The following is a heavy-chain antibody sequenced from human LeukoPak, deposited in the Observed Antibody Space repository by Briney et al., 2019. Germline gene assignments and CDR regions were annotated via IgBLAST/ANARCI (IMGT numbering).Heavy chain of an antibody. CDR3: ARDGVVGSRYNHYYHMDV. CDR2: MTYDGSRQ. D-gene: IGHD2-21*01. V-gene: IGHV3-30*01. J-gene: IGHJ6*03. CDR1: GFTFRDFA. Sequence: GGSLRLSCAASGFTFRDFAMHWVRQAPGKGLEWVALMTYDGSRQSYADSVRGRFTISRDNFKNTLHLQMDSLTTEDTAVYYCARDGVVGSRYNHYYHMDVWGKGTTVTISS.